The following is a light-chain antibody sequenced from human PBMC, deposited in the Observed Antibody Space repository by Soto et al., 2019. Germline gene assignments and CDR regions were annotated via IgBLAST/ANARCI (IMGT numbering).Light chain of an antibody. CDR1: QSVSSN. CDR2: GAS. J-gene: IGKJ1*01. Sequence: EIVMTQSPATLSVSPGERATLSCRASQSVSSNLAWYQQKPGQAPRLLIYGASTRATGIPARFSVSGSGTEFTLTISGLQSEDFAVYYCQQYNNWPPWTFGQGTNVEIK. CDR3: QQYNNWPPWT. V-gene: IGKV3-15*01.